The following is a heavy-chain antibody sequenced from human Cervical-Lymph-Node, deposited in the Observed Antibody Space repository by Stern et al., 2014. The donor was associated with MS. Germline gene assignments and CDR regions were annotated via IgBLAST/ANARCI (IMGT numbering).Heavy chain of an antibody. CDR1: AFSFSDYA. J-gene: IGHJ4*02. CDR2: ISSSGSYS. D-gene: IGHD2-2*01. CDR3: ASPGPHCTTTTSCYLAFEY. V-gene: IGHV3-21*02. Sequence: VQLVESGGGLVKPGGTLRLSCVASAFSFSDYAMNWVRQAPGKGLEWVASISSSGSYSYYGDSVEGRFTIARDNAKNSLYLQMETLRAEDTAVYYCASPGPHCTTTTSCYLAFEYWGQGTLVTVSS.